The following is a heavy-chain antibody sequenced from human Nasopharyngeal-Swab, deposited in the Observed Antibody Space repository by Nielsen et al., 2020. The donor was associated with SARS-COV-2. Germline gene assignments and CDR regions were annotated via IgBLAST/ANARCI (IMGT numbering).Heavy chain of an antibody. Sequence: RLAAGKVLEWFSYISTTTATIGYADSGKGRFTISRYNAKNSLYLQMNSLRAEDTAVYYCAREVPYSGHDDAFDIWGQGTMVTVSS. V-gene: IGHV3-48*03. CDR2: ISTTTATI. D-gene: IGHD5-12*01. J-gene: IGHJ3*02. CDR3: AREVPYSGHDDAFDI.